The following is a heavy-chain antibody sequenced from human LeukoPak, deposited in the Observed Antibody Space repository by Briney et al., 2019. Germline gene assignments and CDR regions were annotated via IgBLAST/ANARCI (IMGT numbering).Heavy chain of an antibody. CDR1: AYTCTSYG. Sequence: GASVKVSCNTSAYTCTSYGISWVRQAPGQGLEWMGWISAYNGNTNYAQKLQGRVTMTTETSTSTAYMELRSLRSDDTAVYYCARVYRDTYGQNWGQGTLVTVSS. V-gene: IGHV1-18*04. CDR3: ARVYRDTYGQN. CDR2: ISAYNGNT. J-gene: IGHJ4*02. D-gene: IGHD4-11*01.